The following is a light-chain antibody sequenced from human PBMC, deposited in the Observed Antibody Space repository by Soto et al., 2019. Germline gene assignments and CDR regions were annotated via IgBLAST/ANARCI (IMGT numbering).Light chain of an antibody. J-gene: IGKJ2*01. CDR3: QQYSNWPYT. CDR2: GAS. Sequence: EIVMTQSPANLSVSPGERATLSCRASQSVSSNLAWYQQKPGQAPRLLIYGASTRATGIPARFSGSGSGTEFTLTISSLQSEDFAVYYCQQYSNWPYTFGQGTKLEIK. CDR1: QSVSSN. V-gene: IGKV3-15*01.